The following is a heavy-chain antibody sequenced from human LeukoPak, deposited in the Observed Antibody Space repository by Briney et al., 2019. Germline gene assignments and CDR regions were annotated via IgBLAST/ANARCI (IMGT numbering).Heavy chain of an antibody. D-gene: IGHD1-1*01. CDR1: GYTFTGYY. J-gene: IGHJ4*02. CDR3: AGTGYNWNGFDY. V-gene: IGHV1-2*02. Sequence: ASVKVSCKASGYTFTGYYMHWVRQAPGQGLEWMGWINPNSGGTNYAQKFQGRATMTRDTSISTAYMELSRLRSDDTAVYYCAGTGYNWNGFDYWGQGTLVTVSS. CDR2: INPNSGGT.